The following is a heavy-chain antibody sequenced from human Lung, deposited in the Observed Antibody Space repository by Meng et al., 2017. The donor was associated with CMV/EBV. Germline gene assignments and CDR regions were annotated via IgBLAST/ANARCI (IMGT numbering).Heavy chain of an antibody. V-gene: IGHV1-2*02. D-gene: IGHD3-3*01. Sequence: ASXXVSXKASGYTFTGYYMHWVRQAPGQGLEWMGWINPNSGGTNYAQKFQGRVTMTRETSISTAYMELSRLRSDDTAVYYCARDPPEDFWSGYYTAGTDNXGQGXLVTVSS. CDR1: GYTFTGYY. J-gene: IGHJ4*02. CDR3: ARDPPEDFWSGYYTAGTDN. CDR2: INPNSGGT.